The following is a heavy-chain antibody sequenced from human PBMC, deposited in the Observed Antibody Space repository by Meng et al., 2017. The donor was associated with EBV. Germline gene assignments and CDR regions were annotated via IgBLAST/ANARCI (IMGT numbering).Heavy chain of an antibody. J-gene: IGHJ4*02. D-gene: IGHD2-15*01. CDR1: GRTFRSAA. CDR3: ASESGRGFTPDY. V-gene: IGHV1-69*01. Sequence: ELLLQSGTGMKKPRFSVKASWKTSGRTFRSAAIRGVRQAPGQGLEWMGGLIPMSDAPHYAQKFQGRVTITADESTSTHYMDLSGLRSEDTAVYYCASESGRGFTPDYCGQGTLVTVSS. CDR2: LIPMSDAP.